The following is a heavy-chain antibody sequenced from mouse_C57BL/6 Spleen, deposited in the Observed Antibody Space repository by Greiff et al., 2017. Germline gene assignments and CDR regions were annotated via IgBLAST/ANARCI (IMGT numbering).Heavy chain of an antibody. Sequence: QVQLQQPGAELVKPGASVKLSCKASGYTFTSYWMHWVKQRPGQGLEWIGMIHPNSGSTNYNEKFKSKATLTVDKSSSTAYMQLSSLTSEDSAVYYCARETPYYGSSNWYFDVWGTGTTVTVSS. J-gene: IGHJ1*03. D-gene: IGHD1-1*01. CDR2: IHPNSGST. CDR3: ARETPYYGSSNWYFDV. V-gene: IGHV1-64*01. CDR1: GYTFTSYW.